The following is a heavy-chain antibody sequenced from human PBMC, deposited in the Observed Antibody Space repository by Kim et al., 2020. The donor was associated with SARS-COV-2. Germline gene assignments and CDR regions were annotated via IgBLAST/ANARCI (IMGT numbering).Heavy chain of an antibody. D-gene: IGHD2-15*01. CDR1: GGSVSSGGYF. V-gene: IGHV4-31*03. CDR3: TRQPTAGVVSGAFDA. CDR2: IYFGGGT. J-gene: IGHJ5*02. Sequence: SETLSLTCTVSGGSVSSGGYFWTWIRQRPGQALEWIGYIYFGGGTSYNPSLESRVSLSLDTTNNGFTLNLKSVTAADTAVYFCTRQPTAGVVSGAFDAWGQGLSVIVSS.